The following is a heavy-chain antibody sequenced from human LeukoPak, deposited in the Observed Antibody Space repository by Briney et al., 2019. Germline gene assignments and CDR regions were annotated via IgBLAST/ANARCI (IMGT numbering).Heavy chain of an antibody. CDR1: GGSISSGGYY. CDR3: ARHLLGTGLRYFDWLQGDY. J-gene: IGHJ4*02. V-gene: IGHV4-30-2*03. CDR2: IYYSGST. D-gene: IGHD3-9*01. Sequence: PSQTLSLTCTVSGGSISSGGYYWSWIRQHPGKGLEWIGSIYYSGSTYYNPSLKSRVTISVDTSKNQFSLKLSSVTAADTAVYYCARHLLGTGLRYFDWLQGDYWGQGTLVTVSS.